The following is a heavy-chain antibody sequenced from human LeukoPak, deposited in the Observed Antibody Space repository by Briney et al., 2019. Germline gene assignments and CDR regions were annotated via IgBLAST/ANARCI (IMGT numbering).Heavy chain of an antibody. J-gene: IGHJ4*02. CDR3: ARHPSPGYCSSTSCSGIDY. CDR1: GGTISSYY. V-gene: IGHV4-4*09. Sequence: PSETLSLTCTVSGGTISSYYWSWIRQPPGKGLEGIGYIYTSGSTNYNPSLKSRVTIAVDTSKNHFTLKLSSVTAADTAVYYCARHPSPGYCSSTSCSGIDYWGQGTLVTVSS. CDR2: IYTSGST. D-gene: IGHD2-2*01.